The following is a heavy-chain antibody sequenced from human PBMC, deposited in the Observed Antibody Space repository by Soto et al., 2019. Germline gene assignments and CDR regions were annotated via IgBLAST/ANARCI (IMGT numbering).Heavy chain of an antibody. D-gene: IGHD2-15*01. CDR2: MSPNSGYT. V-gene: IGHV1-8*01. J-gene: IGHJ4*02. Sequence: QVQLVQSGAEVKKPGASVKVSCKASGYTFASLDINWVRQTTGQGLEWMGWMSPNSGYTDYAQKFQGRVTMTRDTSINTAYMELSSLTSEDPAIYYCARGVDAGYDYWGQGTLVTVSS. CDR1: GYTFASLD. CDR3: ARGVDAGYDY.